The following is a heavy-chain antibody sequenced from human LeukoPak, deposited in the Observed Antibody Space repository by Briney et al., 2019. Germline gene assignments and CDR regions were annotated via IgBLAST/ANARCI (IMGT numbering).Heavy chain of an antibody. CDR3: IVFGDSNH. D-gene: IGHD4-17*01. CDR1: GFTVSSNY. Sequence: GGSLRLSCAASGFTVSSNYMSWVRQAPGKGLEWVSVIYRSGDTYYADSVKGRFTISRDNSQNTLYLQINSLRVEDTAVYYCIVFGDSNHWGQGTLVTVSS. V-gene: IGHV3-53*01. CDR2: IYRSGDT. J-gene: IGHJ5*02.